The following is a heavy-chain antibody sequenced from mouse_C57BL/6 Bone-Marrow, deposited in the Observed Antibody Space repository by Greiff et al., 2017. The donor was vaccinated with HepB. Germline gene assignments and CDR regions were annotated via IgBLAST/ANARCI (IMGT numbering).Heavy chain of an antibody. CDR3: ARSREYDGRFAY. D-gene: IGHD2-14*01. CDR1: GYTFTSYW. V-gene: IGHV1-59*01. CDR2: IDPSDSYT. J-gene: IGHJ3*01. Sequence: QVQLQQPGAELVRPGTSVKLSCKASGYTFTSYWMHWVKQRPGQGLEWIGVIDPSDSYTNYNQKFKGKATLTVDTSSSTAYMQLSSLTSEDSAVYDCARSREYDGRFAYWGQGTLVTVSA.